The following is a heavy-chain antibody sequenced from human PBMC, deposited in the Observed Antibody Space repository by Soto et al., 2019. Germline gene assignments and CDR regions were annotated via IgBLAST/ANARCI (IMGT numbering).Heavy chain of an antibody. CDR1: GYTFTSYA. CDR3: ARDIWFGGPPGGAGMH. CDR2: INAGNGNT. V-gene: IGHV1-3*01. D-gene: IGHD3-10*01. Sequence: QVQLVQSGAEVKKPGASVKVSCKASGYTFTSYAMHWVRQAPGQRLEWMGWINAGNGNTKYSQKFQGRVTITRDTSGSTAYMELSSLRSEGTAVYYCARDIWFGGPPGGAGMHWGQGTLVTVSS. J-gene: IGHJ4*02.